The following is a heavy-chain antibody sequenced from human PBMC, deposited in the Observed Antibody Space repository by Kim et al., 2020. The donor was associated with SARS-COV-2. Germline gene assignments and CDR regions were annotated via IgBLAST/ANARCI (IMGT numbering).Heavy chain of an antibody. Sequence: SETLSLTCTVSGGSISSSSYYWGWIRQPPGKGLEWIGSIYYSGSTYYNPSLKSRVTISVDTSKNQFSLKLSSVTAADTAVYYCAGEDSSSLRMYYYYGMDVWRQGTTVTVSS. J-gene: IGHJ6*02. CDR2: IYYSGST. CDR3: AGEDSSSLRMYYYYGMDV. CDR1: GGSISSSSYY. V-gene: IGHV4-39*02. D-gene: IGHD6-13*01.